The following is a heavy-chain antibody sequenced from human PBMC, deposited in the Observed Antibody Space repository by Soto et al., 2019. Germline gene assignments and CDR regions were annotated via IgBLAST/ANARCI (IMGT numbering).Heavy chain of an antibody. D-gene: IGHD3-10*01. CDR3: ARHGPSAPRGFFDA. J-gene: IGHJ5*02. Sequence: QLKESGPGLVKPSETLPLSCTVSVASISSSSDYWAWIRQSPARGLEWIGSIYHTGTTYYSPALKSRVTMSVDTSKNYFSLKLNSGTASDTAMYFCARHGPSAPRGFFDAWGQGILVTVSS. CDR2: IYHTGTT. CDR1: VASISSSSDY. V-gene: IGHV4-39*01.